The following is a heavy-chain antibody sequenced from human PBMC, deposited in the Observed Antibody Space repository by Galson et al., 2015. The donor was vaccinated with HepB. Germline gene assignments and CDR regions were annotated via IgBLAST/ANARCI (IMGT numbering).Heavy chain of an antibody. Sequence: LSLTCTVSGGSISSSSYYWGWIRQPPGKGLEWIGSIYYSGSTYYNPSLKSRVTISVDTSKNQFSLKLSSVTAADTAVYYCASYDSSGYYPYHDYWGQGTLVTVSS. V-gene: IGHV4-39*01. CDR1: GGSISSSSYY. D-gene: IGHD3-22*01. J-gene: IGHJ4*02. CDR3: ASYDSSGYYPYHDY. CDR2: IYYSGST.